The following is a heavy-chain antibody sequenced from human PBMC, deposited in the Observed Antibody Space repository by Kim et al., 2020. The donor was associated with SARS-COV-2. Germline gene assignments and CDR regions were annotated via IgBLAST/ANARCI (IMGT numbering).Heavy chain of an antibody. D-gene: IGHD3-16*01. Sequence: GESLKISCEASGYSFTSYWIGWVRQRPGKGLEWMGFIFPSDSDTRYSPTFQGQVTISADKSINTAYLQWTSLKASDTAMYYCASRGGAGFAYWGQGTLIT. CDR1: GYSFTSYW. V-gene: IGHV5-51*01. J-gene: IGHJ4*02. CDR2: IFPSDSDT. CDR3: ASRGGAGFAY.